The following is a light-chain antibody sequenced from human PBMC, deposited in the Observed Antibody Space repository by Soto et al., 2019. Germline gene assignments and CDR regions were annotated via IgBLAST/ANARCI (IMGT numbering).Light chain of an antibody. CDR3: QQCASWPPKWT. V-gene: IGKV3-11*01. CDR2: GAS. J-gene: IGKJ1*01. Sequence: VLTQSPANLSLSPGERARRCWGASENVRTFVDWYPQTPGQAPRLLTYGASTRATGIPARFSGSGSGTDFTRTIRRLEPEEFAGYYCQQCASWPPKWTFGQGTKVDI. CDR1: ENVRTF.